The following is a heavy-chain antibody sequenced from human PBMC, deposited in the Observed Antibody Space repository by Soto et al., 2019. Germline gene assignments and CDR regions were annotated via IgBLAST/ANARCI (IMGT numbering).Heavy chain of an antibody. D-gene: IGHD3-3*01. V-gene: IGHV3-9*01. CDR1: GFTFDDYA. CDR3: AKEGPQSITIFGVVIPNDAFDI. J-gene: IGHJ3*02. Sequence: GGSLRLSCAASGFTFDDYAMHWVRQAPGKGLEWVSGISWNSGSIGYADSVKGRFTISRDNAKNSLYLQMNSLRAEDTALYYYAKEGPQSITIFGVVIPNDAFDIWGQGTMVTVS. CDR2: ISWNSGSI.